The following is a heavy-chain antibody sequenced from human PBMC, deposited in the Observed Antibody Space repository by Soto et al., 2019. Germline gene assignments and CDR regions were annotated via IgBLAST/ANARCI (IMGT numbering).Heavy chain of an antibody. CDR3: AGGRYTRVSGMDV. J-gene: IGHJ6*02. D-gene: IGHD3-16*01. CDR2: ISSSSITI. CDR1: GFTFSSFS. V-gene: IGHV3-48*02. Sequence: GGSLRLSCAASGFTFSSFSMNWVRQAPGKGLEWLSYISSSSITIYYADSVKGRFTISRDNAKNSLYLQMNSLRDEDTAVYYCAGGRYTRVSGMDVWGQGTTVTVSS.